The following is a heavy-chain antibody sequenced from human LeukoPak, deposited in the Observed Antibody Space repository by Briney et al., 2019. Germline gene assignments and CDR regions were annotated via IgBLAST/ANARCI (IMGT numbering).Heavy chain of an antibody. CDR3: ARDLGPVDTAMR. J-gene: IGHJ4*02. V-gene: IGHV3-9*01. CDR2: ISWNSGSI. CDR1: GFTFDDYA. Sequence: PGGSLRLSCAASGFTFDDYAMHWVRQAPGKGLEWVSGISWNSGSIGYADSVKGRFTISRDNAKNSLYLQMNSLRAEDTALYYCARDLGPVDTAMRWGQGTLVTVSS. D-gene: IGHD5-18*01.